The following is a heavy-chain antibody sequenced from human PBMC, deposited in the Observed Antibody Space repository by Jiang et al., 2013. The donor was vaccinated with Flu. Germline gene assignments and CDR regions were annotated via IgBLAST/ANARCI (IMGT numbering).Heavy chain of an antibody. Sequence: SGAEVKKPGASVKVSCKASGYTFTGYYMHWVRQAPGQGLEWMGWINPNSGGTNYAQKFQGRVTMTRDTSISTAYMELSRLRSDDTAVYYCARALPGDYDYYYYGMDVWGQGTTVTVSS. J-gene: IGHJ6*02. CDR1: GYTFTGYY. D-gene: IGHD4-17*01. CDR2: INPNSGGT. V-gene: IGHV1-2*02. CDR3: ARALPGDYDYYYYGMDV.